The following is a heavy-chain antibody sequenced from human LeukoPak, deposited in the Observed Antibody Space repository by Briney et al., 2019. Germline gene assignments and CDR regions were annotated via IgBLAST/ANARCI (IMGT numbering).Heavy chain of an antibody. J-gene: IGHJ4*02. V-gene: IGHV3-21*01. CDR3: ARDYDILTGEDY. CDR1: GFTFSSYS. Sequence: PGGSLRLSCAASGFTFSSYSMNWVRQAPGKGLEWVSSISSSSSYIYYADSVKGRFTISRDNAKNSLYLQMNSLRAEDTAVYCCARDYDILTGEDYWGQGTLVTVSS. CDR2: ISSSSSYI. D-gene: IGHD3-9*01.